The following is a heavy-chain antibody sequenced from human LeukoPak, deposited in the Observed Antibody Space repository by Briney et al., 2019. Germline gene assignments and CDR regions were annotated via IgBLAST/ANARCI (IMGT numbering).Heavy chain of an antibody. CDR3: AREGGYSYAKFFDY. D-gene: IGHD5-18*01. J-gene: IGHJ4*02. CDR2: IYYGGST. V-gene: IGHV4-59*01. CDR1: GGSISSYF. Sequence: PSETLSLTCSVSGGSISSYFWSWIRQPPGKGLEWIGYIYYGGSTNYNPSLKSRVTISVDTSKNQFSLKLSSVTAADTAVYYCAREGGYSYAKFFDYWGQGTLVIVPP.